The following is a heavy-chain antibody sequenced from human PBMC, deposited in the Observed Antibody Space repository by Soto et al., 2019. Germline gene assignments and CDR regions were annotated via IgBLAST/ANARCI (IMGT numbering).Heavy chain of an antibody. Sequence: QVQLQESGPGLLKPSQTLSLTCNVSGGYINSGGFYWSWIRQHPGKGLEWIGYIFHSGSTLYNPSLDRRVTLSADTSKNQLSLNLRSVTVADTAVYYWARGGIAGHWFDPWGQGTLVTVSS. CDR2: IFHSGST. J-gene: IGHJ5*02. CDR3: ARGGIAGHWFDP. V-gene: IGHV4-31*03. D-gene: IGHD6-13*01. CDR1: GGYINSGGFY.